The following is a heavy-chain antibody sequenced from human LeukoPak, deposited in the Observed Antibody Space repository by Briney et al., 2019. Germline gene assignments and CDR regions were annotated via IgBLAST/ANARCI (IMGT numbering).Heavy chain of an antibody. V-gene: IGHV4-34*01. J-gene: IGHJ4*02. CDR2: INHSGST. D-gene: IGHD3-10*01. CDR1: GFTFSSYA. CDR3: ARGPSYYY. Sequence: GSLRLSCAASGFTFSSYAMSWVRQPPGKGLEWIGEINHSGSTNYNPSLKGRVTISVDTAKNQFSLKLSSVTAADTAVYYCARGPSYYYWGQGTLVTVSS.